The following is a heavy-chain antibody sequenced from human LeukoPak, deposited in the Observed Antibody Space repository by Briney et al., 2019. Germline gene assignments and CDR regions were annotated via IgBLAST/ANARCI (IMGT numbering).Heavy chain of an antibody. D-gene: IGHD2-2*01. V-gene: IGHV4-61*02. J-gene: IGHJ6*04. CDR1: GGSISSGSYY. Sequence: SQTLSLTCTVSGGSISSGSYYWSWIRQPAGTGLEWIGRIYTSGSTNYNPSLKSRVTISVDTSKNQFSLKLSSVTAADTAVYYCARDRGLVVVVPAEAWGKGTTVTVSS. CDR2: IYTSGST. CDR3: ARDRGLVVVVPAEA.